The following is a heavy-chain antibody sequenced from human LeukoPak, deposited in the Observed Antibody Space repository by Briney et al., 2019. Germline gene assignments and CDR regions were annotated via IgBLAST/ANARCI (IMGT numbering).Heavy chain of an antibody. V-gene: IGHV1-2*02. CDR3: ARGGRDGYNFRFDY. D-gene: IGHD5-24*01. CDR1: GYTFTGYY. J-gene: IGHJ4*02. Sequence: ASVKVSCKASGYTFTGYYMQWVRQAPGQRLEWMGLINPNSGGTNYAQKFQGRVTMTRDTSISTAYMELSRLRSDDTAVYYCARGGRDGYNFRFDYWGQGTLVTVSS. CDR2: INPNSGGT.